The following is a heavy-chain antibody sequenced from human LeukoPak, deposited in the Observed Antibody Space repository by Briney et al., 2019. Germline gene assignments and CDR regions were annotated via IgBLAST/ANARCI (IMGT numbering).Heavy chain of an antibody. V-gene: IGHV3-21*04. CDR3: ANLVRGNY. CDR2: ISSSSNDI. Sequence: GGSLRLSCVVSGLTFTSYTMDWVRQAPGKGLEWLSSISSSSNDIYYADSVKGRFTISRDNSKNTLYLQMNSLRAEDTAVYYCANLVRGNYWGQGTLVTVSS. D-gene: IGHD3-10*01. CDR1: GLTFTSYT. J-gene: IGHJ4*02.